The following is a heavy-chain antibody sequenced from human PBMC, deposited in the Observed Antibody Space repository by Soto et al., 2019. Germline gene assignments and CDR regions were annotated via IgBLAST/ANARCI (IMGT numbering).Heavy chain of an antibody. Sequence: SETLSLTCAVYGGSFSGYYWSWIRQPPGKGLEWIGEINHSGSTNYNPSLKSRVTISVDTSKNQFSLKLSSVTAADTAVYYCARGFITIFGVATHYYGMDVWGQGTTVTVSS. CDR2: INHSGST. CDR1: GGSFSGYY. J-gene: IGHJ6*02. D-gene: IGHD3-3*01. V-gene: IGHV4-34*01. CDR3: ARGFITIFGVATHYYGMDV.